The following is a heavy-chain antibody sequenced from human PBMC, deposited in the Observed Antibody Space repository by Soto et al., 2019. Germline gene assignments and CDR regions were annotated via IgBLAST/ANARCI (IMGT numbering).Heavy chain of an antibody. D-gene: IGHD2-2*01. Sequence: EVQLVESGGGLVKPGGSLRLSCAASGFTFRNAWMNWVRQAPGKGLEWVGRIKSKTDGGTTDYAAPVKGRFTISRDDSKNTLYLQMNSLKTEDTAVYYCTTRAKSSTLDWFDPWGQGTLVTVSS. CDR1: GFTFRNAW. V-gene: IGHV3-15*07. J-gene: IGHJ5*02. CDR3: TTRAKSSTLDWFDP. CDR2: IKSKTDGGTT.